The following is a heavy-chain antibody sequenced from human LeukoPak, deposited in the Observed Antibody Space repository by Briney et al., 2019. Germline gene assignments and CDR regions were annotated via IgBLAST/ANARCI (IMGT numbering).Heavy chain of an antibody. CDR3: ARGDYGSGTYLWGS. J-gene: IGHJ5*02. D-gene: IGHD3-10*01. CDR2: NSGST. Sequence: PSETLSLTCTVSGDSISSTNYYWGWIRQPPGKGLEWIGSNSGSTYYNPSLESRVTISVDTSQNQFSLQLTSVTAADTAVYYCARGDYGSGTYLWGSWGRGILVTVSP. V-gene: IGHV4-39*07. CDR1: GDSISSTNYY.